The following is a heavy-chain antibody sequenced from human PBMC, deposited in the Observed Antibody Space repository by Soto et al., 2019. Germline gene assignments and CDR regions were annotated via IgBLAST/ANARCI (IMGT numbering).Heavy chain of an antibody. CDR2: ISGSGGST. CDR1: GFTFSSYA. Sequence: EVQLLESGGGLVQPGGSLRLSCAASGFTFSSYAMSWVRQAPGKGLEWVSAISGSGGSTYYADSVKGRFTISRDNSKNTLYLQMNSLRAEDTAVYYCAKHRTPGRFLDNDAFDIWGQGTMVTVSS. J-gene: IGHJ3*02. V-gene: IGHV3-23*01. D-gene: IGHD3-3*01. CDR3: AKHRTPGRFLDNDAFDI.